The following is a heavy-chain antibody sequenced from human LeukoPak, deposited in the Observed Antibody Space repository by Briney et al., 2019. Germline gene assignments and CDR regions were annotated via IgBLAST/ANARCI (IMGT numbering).Heavy chain of an antibody. CDR3: AGPRELFFDY. D-gene: IGHD1-26*01. J-gene: IGHJ4*02. V-gene: IGHV4-61*02. CDR1: GGSISSGSYY. CDR2: IYTSGST. Sequence: PSQTLSLTCTVSGGSISSGSYYWRWLRQPAGKGLEWIGRIYTSGSTNYNPSLRSRVTISVDASKDQFSLKLSSVTAADTAVYYCAGPRELFFDYWGQGTLVTVSS.